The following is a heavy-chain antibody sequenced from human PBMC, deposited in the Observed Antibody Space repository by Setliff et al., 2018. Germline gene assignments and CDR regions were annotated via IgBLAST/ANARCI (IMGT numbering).Heavy chain of an antibody. CDR1: GGSISSMSYY. Sequence: SETLSLTCTVSGGSISSMSYYWGWIRQPPGKGLEWIGEINDSGYTYYNPSLQSRVTISVDMSKNQFSMKLTSVTAADTAVYYCARVDFTMIQGVLGLWGQGTLVTVSS. CDR2: INDSGYT. CDR3: ARVDFTMIQGVLGL. V-gene: IGHV4-39*07. D-gene: IGHD3-10*01. J-gene: IGHJ1*01.